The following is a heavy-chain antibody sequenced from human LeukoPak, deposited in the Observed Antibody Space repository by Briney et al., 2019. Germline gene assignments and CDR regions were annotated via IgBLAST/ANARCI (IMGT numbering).Heavy chain of an antibody. CDR3: AKGRRAPLVGTITKSWIDY. CDR2: ISFDGSNK. CDR1: GFPFGSYA. V-gene: IGHV3-30*04. J-gene: IGHJ4*02. D-gene: IGHD1-7*01. Sequence: GGSLRLSCTASGFPFGSYAMHWVRQTPGKRPEWVAVISFDGSNKKSADSVKGRFTISRDNSKNTPYLQMDSLRAEDTAVYYCAKGRRAPLVGTITKSWIDYWGQGTLVTVSS.